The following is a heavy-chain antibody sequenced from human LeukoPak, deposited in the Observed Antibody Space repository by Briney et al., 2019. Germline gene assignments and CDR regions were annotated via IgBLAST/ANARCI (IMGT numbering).Heavy chain of an antibody. D-gene: IGHD4-17*01. Sequence: ASVKVSCKASGYTFTSYYMHWVRQAPGQGLEWMGIINPSGGSTSYAQKFQGRVTITRDTSTSTVYMELSNLRAEDTAVYYCASEQPTVTTGNFDYWGQGTLVTVSS. CDR1: GYTFTSYY. CDR3: ASEQPTVTTGNFDY. V-gene: IGHV1-46*01. J-gene: IGHJ4*02. CDR2: INPSGGST.